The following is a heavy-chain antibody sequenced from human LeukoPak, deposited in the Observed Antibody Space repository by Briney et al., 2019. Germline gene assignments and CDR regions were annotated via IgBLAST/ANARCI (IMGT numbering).Heavy chain of an antibody. CDR3: ARDYYYDSSGYYGGP. V-gene: IGHV3-66*01. Sequence: AGGSLRLSCAASGFTVSSNYMSWVRQAPGKGLEWVSVIYSGGSTYYADSVKGRFTISRDNSKNTLCLQMNSLRAEDTAVYYCARDYYYDSSGYYGGPWGQGTLVTVSS. J-gene: IGHJ5*02. CDR1: GFTVSSNY. D-gene: IGHD3-22*01. CDR2: IYSGGST.